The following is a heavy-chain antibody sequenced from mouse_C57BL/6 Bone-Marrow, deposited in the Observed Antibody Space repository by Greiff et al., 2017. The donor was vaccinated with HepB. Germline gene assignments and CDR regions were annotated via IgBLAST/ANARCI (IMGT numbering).Heavy chain of an antibody. CDR3: ARLYYGILFAY. D-gene: IGHD2-1*01. V-gene: IGHV5-4*03. CDR2: ISDGGSYT. CDR1: GFTFSSYA. Sequence: EVKVVESGGGLVKPGGSLKLSCAASGFTFSSYAMSWVRQTPEKRLEWVATISDGGSYTYYPDNLKGRFTISRDNAKNNLYLQMSHLKSEDTAMYYCARLYYGILFAYWGQGTLVTVSA. J-gene: IGHJ3*01.